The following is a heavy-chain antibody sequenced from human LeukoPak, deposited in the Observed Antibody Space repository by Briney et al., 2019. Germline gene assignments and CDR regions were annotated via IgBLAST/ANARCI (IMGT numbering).Heavy chain of an antibody. Sequence: GGSLRLSCAASGFIFSNYGMHWVRQAPGKGLEWVAFIRYDGSNKYYADSVKGRFTISRDNTKNTLFLQMNSLRAEDTAVYYCAKDGMYSSSSSYYFDYWGQGTLVTVSS. J-gene: IGHJ4*02. D-gene: IGHD6-6*01. V-gene: IGHV3-30*02. CDR1: GFIFSNYG. CDR3: AKDGMYSSSSSYYFDY. CDR2: IRYDGSNK.